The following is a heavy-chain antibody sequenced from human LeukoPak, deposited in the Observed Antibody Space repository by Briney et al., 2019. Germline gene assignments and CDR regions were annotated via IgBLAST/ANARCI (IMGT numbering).Heavy chain of an antibody. J-gene: IGHJ5*02. D-gene: IGHD4-17*01. V-gene: IGHV1-2*02. CDR3: ARDIPDYGDYVGHWLDP. CDR2: INPNSGGT. CDR1: GYTFTGYY. Sequence: ASVKVSCKASGYTFTGYYMHWVRQAPGQGLEWMGWINPNSGGTNYAQKVQGRVTMTRDTSISTAYMELSRLRSDDTAVYYCARDIPDYGDYVGHWLDPWGQGTLVTVSS.